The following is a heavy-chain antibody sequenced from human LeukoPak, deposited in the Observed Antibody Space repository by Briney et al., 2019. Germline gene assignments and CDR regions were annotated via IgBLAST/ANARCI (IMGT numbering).Heavy chain of an antibody. J-gene: IGHJ3*02. D-gene: IGHD1-1*01. V-gene: IGHV4-59*01. CDR1: GGSISSYY. CDR2: IYYSGST. Sequence: PSETLSLTCTVSGGSISSYYWSWIRQPPGKGLEWIGYIYYSGSTNYNPSLKSRVTISVDTSKNQFSLKPSSVTAADTAVYYCARDKDNWNDVGAFDIWGQGTMVTVSS. CDR3: ARDKDNWNDVGAFDI.